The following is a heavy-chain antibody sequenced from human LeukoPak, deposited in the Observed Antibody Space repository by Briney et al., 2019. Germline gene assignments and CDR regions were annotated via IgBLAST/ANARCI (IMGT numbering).Heavy chain of an antibody. J-gene: IGHJ5*02. Sequence: EASVKVSCKASGYTFTGYYMHWVRQAPGQGLEWMGWINPNSGDTNYAQKFQGRVTMTRDTSISTAYMELSRLRSDDTAVYYCARGQYYDFWSGYFDWFDPWGQGTLVTVSS. V-gene: IGHV1-2*02. D-gene: IGHD3-3*01. CDR1: GYTFTGYY. CDR3: ARGQYYDFWSGYFDWFDP. CDR2: INPNSGDT.